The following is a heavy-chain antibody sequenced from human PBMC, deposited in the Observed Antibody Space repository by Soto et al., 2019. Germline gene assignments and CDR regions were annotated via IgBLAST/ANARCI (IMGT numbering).Heavy chain of an antibody. J-gene: IGHJ6*02. Sequence: GGSLRLSCAASGFTFSSYAMSWVRQAPGKGLEWVSAISGSGGSTYYADSVKGRFTISRDNSKNTLYLQMNSLRAEDTAVYYCATPGGDGYNYYYYYGMDVWGQGTTVTVSS. CDR1: GFTFSSYA. CDR2: ISGSGGST. D-gene: IGHD2-21*01. V-gene: IGHV3-23*01. CDR3: ATPGGDGYNYYYYYGMDV.